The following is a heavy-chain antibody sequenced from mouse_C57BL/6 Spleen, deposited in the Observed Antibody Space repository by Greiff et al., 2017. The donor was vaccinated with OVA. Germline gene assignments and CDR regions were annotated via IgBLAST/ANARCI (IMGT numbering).Heavy chain of an antibody. Sequence: QVQLQQPGAELVKPGASVKLSCKASGYTFTSYWMQWVKQRPGQGLEWIGEIDPSDSYTNYNQKFNGKASLTVDTSSSTAYMQLSSLTSEDSAVYYCARPGSSRDWYFDVWGTGTTVTVSS. J-gene: IGHJ1*03. D-gene: IGHD1-1*01. V-gene: IGHV1-50*01. CDR1: GYTFTSYW. CDR3: ARPGSSRDWYFDV. CDR2: IDPSDSYT.